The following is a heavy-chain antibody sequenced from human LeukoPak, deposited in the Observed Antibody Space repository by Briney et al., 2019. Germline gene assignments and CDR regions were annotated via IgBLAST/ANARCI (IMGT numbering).Heavy chain of an antibody. Sequence: GGSLRLSCAASGFIVSRAYMAWVRQTPGKGLDWVSLLYAGGGLYYADSMKGRFNISRDISSNTMYLQMSVLRADDTAVYYCTAGELIRDTHSFEIWGQGTVVTVSS. CDR1: GFIVSRAY. J-gene: IGHJ3*02. D-gene: IGHD1-1*01. CDR2: LYAGGGL. V-gene: IGHV3-53*01. CDR3: TAGELIRDTHSFEI.